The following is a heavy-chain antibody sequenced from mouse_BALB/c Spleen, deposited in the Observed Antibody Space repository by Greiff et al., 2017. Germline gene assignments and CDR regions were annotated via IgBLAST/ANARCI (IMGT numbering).Heavy chain of an antibody. CDR2: ISSGGSYT. V-gene: IGHV5-6*01. J-gene: IGHJ2*01. CDR3: ARHRFFDY. Sequence: EVMLVESGGDLVKPGGSLKLSCAASGFTFSSYGMSWVRQTPDKRLEWVATISSGGSYTYYPDSVKVRFTISRDNAKNSLYLQMSSLKSEDTAMYYCARHRFFDYWGQGTTLTVSS. CDR1: GFTFSSYG.